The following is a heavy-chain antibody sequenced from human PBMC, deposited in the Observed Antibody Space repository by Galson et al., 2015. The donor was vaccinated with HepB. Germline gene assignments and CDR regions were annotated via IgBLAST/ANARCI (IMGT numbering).Heavy chain of an antibody. CDR2: ISSTSRYI. J-gene: IGHJ1*01. V-gene: IGHV3-21*01. CDR1: GFTFSTYS. Sequence: SLRISCAASGFTFSTYSMNWVRQAPGKGLEWVSSISSTSRYIFYADSVKGRFTVSRDNAKYSLYLQMDSLRPEDTAVYYCARVPTDASYCGGDCYPLEYFQHWGQGTLVNVNS. D-gene: IGHD2-21*02. CDR3: ARVPTDASYCGGDCYPLEYFQH.